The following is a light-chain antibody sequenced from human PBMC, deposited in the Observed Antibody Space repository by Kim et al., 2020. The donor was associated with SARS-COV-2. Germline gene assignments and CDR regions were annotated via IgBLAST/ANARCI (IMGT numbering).Light chain of an antibody. V-gene: IGKV3-15*01. CDR1: QSVNTD. CDR2: GAS. J-gene: IGKJ1*01. CDR3: QQYRHWPPWT. Sequence: EMVLTQSPASLSVSPGERATLSCRASQSVNTDLAWYQHKPGQAPRLLIYGASIRATGVPARFSGSGSGTEFTLTISSLQSEDFASYYCQQYRHWPPWTFGQGTKVDIK.